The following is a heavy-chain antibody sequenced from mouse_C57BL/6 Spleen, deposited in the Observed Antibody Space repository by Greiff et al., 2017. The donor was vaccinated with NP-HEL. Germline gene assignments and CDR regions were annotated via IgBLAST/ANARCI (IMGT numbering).Heavy chain of an antibody. J-gene: IGHJ3*01. CDR1: GFNIKDYY. CDR2: IDPEDGDT. CDR3: TRNCYGSSYGFAY. D-gene: IGHD1-1*01. Sequence: EVKLQESGAELVRPGASVKLSCTASGFNIKDYYMHWVKQRPEQGLEWIGRIDPEDGDTEYAPKFQGKATMTADTSSNTAYLQLSSLTSEDTAVYYCTRNCYGSSYGFAYWGQGTLVTVSA. V-gene: IGHV14-1*01.